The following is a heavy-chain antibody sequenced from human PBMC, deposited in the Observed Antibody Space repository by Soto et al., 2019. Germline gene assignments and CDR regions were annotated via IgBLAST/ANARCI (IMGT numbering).Heavy chain of an antibody. CDR3: VRTASQGAVAPHWFDR. V-gene: IGHV4-30-4*01. CDR1: GASIRSTDYY. D-gene: IGHD2-21*02. J-gene: IGHJ5*02. CDR2: VYYTGST. Sequence: SETLSLTCTVSGASIRSTDYYWSWIRQAPGKGLEWIGYVYYTGSTYYNPSLMSRLTISVDTSKNQFSLKLTSVTAAETAVYYCVRTASQGAVAPHWFDRWGQGTQVTVSS.